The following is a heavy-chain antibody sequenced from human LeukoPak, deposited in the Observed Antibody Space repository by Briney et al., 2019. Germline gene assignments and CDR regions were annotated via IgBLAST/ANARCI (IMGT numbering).Heavy chain of an antibody. CDR2: ITSNGGGT. V-gene: IGHV3-64*04. CDR3: AKQISGWSPEGA. D-gene: IGHD6-19*01. Sequence: TGGSLRLSCSASGFTFSSYAMHWVRQAPGKGLEYVSAITSNGGGTYYADSVKGRFTISRDNSWNTLYLQMHSLRVEDTAVYYCAKQISGWSPEGAWGQGTLVTVSS. CDR1: GFTFSSYA. J-gene: IGHJ5*02.